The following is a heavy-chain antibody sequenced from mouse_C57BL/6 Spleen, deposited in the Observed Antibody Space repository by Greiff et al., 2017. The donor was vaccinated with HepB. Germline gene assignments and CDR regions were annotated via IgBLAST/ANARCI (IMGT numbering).Heavy chain of an antibody. V-gene: IGHV3-6*01. D-gene: IGHD2-2*01. CDR3: ARDIYYGSPYYAMDY. Sequence: EVKLMESGPGLVKPSQSLSLTCSVTGYSITSGYYWNWIRQFPGNKLEWMGYISYDGSNNYNPSLKNRISITRDTSKNQFFLKLNSVTTEDTATYYCARDIYYGSPYYAMDYWGQGTSVTVSS. J-gene: IGHJ4*01. CDR2: ISYDGSN. CDR1: GYSITSGYY.